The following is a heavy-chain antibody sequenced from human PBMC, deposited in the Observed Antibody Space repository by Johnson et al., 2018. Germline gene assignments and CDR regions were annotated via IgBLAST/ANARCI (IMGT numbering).Heavy chain of an antibody. CDR2: IYSGGGT. D-gene: IGHD3-22*01. CDR3: ARAYYYDSSPFQH. J-gene: IGHJ1*01. V-gene: IGHV3-66*02. Sequence: VQLVESGGGLVQPGGSIRLPCAASGFTVSSNYMSWVRQAPGKGLEWVSVIYSGGGTYYAASVKGRLTISRDNSKHTLYLQMNSLGAEDTAVYYCARAYYYDSSPFQHWGQGTLVTVSS. CDR1: GFTVSSNY.